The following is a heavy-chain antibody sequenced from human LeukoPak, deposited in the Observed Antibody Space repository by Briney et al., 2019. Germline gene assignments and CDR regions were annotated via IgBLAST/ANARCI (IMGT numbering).Heavy chain of an antibody. CDR2: IYYSGST. CDR3: ARGASIRYYYYYYGMDV. CDR1: GGSISSGDYY. J-gene: IGHJ6*02. Sequence: TLSLTCTVSGGSISSGDYYWSWIRQPPGTGLEWIGYIYYSGSTYYNPSLKSRVTISVDTSKNQFSLKLSSVTAADTAVYYCARGASIRYYYYYYGMDVWGQGTTVTVSS. V-gene: IGHV4-30-4*01.